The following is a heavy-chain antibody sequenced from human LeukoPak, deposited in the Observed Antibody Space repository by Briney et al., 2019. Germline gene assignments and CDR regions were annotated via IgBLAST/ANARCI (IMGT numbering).Heavy chain of an antibody. Sequence: SETLSLTCTISGDSFSSGAYWSWIRQYPGKGLEWMGYIYYRGNVHYNPSLKSRVVISEDRSNNHFSLRLSSVTAADTAVYYCARGAYVEMGTIDGHFDYWGQGTLVTVSP. D-gene: IGHD5-24*01. CDR2: IYYRGNV. CDR3: ARGAYVEMGTIDGHFDY. V-gene: IGHV4-31*03. CDR1: GDSFSSGAY. J-gene: IGHJ4*02.